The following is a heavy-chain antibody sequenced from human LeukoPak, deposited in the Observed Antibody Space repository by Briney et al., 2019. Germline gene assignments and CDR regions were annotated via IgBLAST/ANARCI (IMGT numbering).Heavy chain of an antibody. Sequence: PSETLSLTCSVSGGSISRSSYYWGWIRQPPGKGLEWIGTIYYSGSTYYKPSLKSRVTISVDTSKNQFSLKLRSVTAADTAVYYCARAKGDYWGQGTLVTVSS. CDR3: ARAKGDY. CDR1: GGSISRSSYY. CDR2: IYYSGST. J-gene: IGHJ4*02. V-gene: IGHV4-39*07.